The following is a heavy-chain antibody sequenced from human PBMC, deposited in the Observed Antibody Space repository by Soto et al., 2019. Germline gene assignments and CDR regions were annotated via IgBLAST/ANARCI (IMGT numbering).Heavy chain of an antibody. D-gene: IGHD1-26*01. Sequence: SATLSPTCTVSGRSFSRSRCHWRSLCQPPGKGLEWIASIKYSGTTFYNPSLKSRVTLSVDTSKNQFALKLSSVTAAETAVYYCARHGITGSYYDAFDIWGQGTMVTVS. V-gene: IGHV4-39*01. CDR2: IKYSGTT. J-gene: IGHJ3*02. CDR1: GRSFSRSRCH. CDR3: ARHGITGSYYDAFDI.